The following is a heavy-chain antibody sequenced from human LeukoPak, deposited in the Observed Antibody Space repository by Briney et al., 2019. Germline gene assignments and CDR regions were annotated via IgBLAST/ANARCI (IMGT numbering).Heavy chain of an antibody. CDR3: ARMHYYDSSGYYHLDY. D-gene: IGHD3-22*01. V-gene: IGHV1-2*06. Sequence: GASVKVSCKASGGTFSSYAISWERQAPGQGLEWMGRINPNSGGTNYAQKFQGRVTMTRDTSISTAYMELSRLRSDDTAVYYCARMHYYDSSGYYHLDYWGQGTLVTVSS. J-gene: IGHJ4*02. CDR2: INPNSGGT. CDR1: GGTFSSYA.